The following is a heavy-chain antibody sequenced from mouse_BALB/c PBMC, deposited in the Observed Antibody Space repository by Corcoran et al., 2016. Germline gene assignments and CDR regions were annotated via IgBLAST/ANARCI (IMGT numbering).Heavy chain of an antibody. J-gene: IGHJ4*01. D-gene: IGHD1-2*01. CDR2: IKPNNGGT. V-gene: IGHV1-18*01. Sequence: EVQLQQSGPELVKPGASVKISCKTSGYTFTEYTMHWVKQSHGKSLEWIGGIKPNNGGTSYTQKFQGKATLTVDKSSSTAYMELRSLTSEESAVYDWVRLLRLSYARDDSGQGTSATVSS. CDR3: VRLLRLSYARDD. CDR1: GYTFTEYT.